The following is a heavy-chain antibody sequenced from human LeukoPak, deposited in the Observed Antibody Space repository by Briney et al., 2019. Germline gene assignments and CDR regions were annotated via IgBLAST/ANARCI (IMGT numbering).Heavy chain of an antibody. CDR1: GFAFSSYG. V-gene: IGHV3-33*01. CDR2: IWYDGSNK. CDR3: ARGRRQSNDFWSGYGFDY. D-gene: IGHD3-3*01. J-gene: IGHJ4*02. Sequence: GRSLRLSCAASGFAFSSYGMHWVRQAPGKGLEWVAVIWYDGSNKYYADSVKGRFTISRDNSKNTLYLQMNSLRAEDTAVYYCARGRRQSNDFWSGYGFDYWGQGTPVTVSP.